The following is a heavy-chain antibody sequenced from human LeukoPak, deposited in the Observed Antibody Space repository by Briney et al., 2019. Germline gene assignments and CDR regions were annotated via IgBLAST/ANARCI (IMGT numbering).Heavy chain of an antibody. CDR3: ATPDSSGYYYLY. Sequence: SETLSLTCAVYGGSFSGYYWSWIRQPPGKGLEWIGEINHSGGTKYNPSLKSRVTISVDTSKNQFSLKLSSVTAADTAVYYCATPDSSGYYYLYWGQGTLVTVSS. CDR2: INHSGGT. J-gene: IGHJ4*02. D-gene: IGHD3-22*01. CDR1: GGSFSGYY. V-gene: IGHV4-34*01.